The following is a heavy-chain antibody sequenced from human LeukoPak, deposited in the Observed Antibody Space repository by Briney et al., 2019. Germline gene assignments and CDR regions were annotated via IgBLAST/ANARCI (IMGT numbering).Heavy chain of an antibody. CDR2: IIPILGIA. V-gene: IGHV1-69*02. CDR1: GGTFSSYT. Sequence: GASVKVSCKASGGTFSSYTISWVRQAPGRGLEWMGRIIPILGIANYAQKFQGRVTITADKSTSTAYMELSSLRSEDTAVYYCARAGETADFDYWGQGTLVTVSS. D-gene: IGHD2-21*02. CDR3: ARAGETADFDY. J-gene: IGHJ4*02.